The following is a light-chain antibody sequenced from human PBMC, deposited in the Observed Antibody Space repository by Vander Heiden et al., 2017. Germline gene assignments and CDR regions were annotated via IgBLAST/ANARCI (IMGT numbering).Light chain of an antibody. CDR3: QQYVTYRLS. CDR1: QIISTY. V-gene: IGKV1-16*01. J-gene: IGKJ4*01. Sequence: HMPQSPSSFSASVGDRVTISCRESQIISTYVAWFQQKPGKAPKSLIYSASTLQNGVPSRFSGSGFGTDFTLTISGLQPEDFATYYCQQYVTYRLSFGRGSKVEIK. CDR2: SAS.